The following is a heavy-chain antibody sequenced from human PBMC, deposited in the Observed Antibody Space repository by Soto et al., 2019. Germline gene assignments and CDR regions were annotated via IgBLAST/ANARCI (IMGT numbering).Heavy chain of an antibody. J-gene: IGHJ6*02. CDR2: ISSSSSTI. V-gene: IGHV3-48*02. CDR3: ARVDCSGGSCYSSYYYYGMDV. Sequence: GGSLRLSCAASGFTFSSYSMNWVRQAPGKGLEWVSYISSSSSTIYYADSVKGRFTISRDNAKNSLYLQMNSLRDEDTAVYYCARVDCSGGSCYSSYYYYGMDVWGQGTTVTVSS. CDR1: GFTFSSYS. D-gene: IGHD2-15*01.